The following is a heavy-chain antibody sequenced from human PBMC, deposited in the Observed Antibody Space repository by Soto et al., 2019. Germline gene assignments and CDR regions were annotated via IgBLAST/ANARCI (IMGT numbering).Heavy chain of an antibody. CDR1: GYTFTNYY. J-gene: IGHJ4*02. Sequence: QVQLVQSGAEVKNPGASVKVSCKASGYTFTNYYIHWVRQAPGQGLEWMAIINPNGGSTNYAQEFQGRLTLARDTFTNTVYMELSSLRSEDTAIYYCARGLAAGDYWGQGTLVTVSS. V-gene: IGHV1-46*01. CDR3: ARGLAAGDY. D-gene: IGHD6-13*01. CDR2: INPNGGST.